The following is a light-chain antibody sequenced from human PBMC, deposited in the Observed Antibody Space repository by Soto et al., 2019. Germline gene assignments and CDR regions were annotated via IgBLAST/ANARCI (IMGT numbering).Light chain of an antibody. CDR2: LAS. J-gene: IGKJ1*01. CDR3: HQRQGWSRP. CDR1: QAVNTR. Sequence: EIVLTQSPATLSSFPGDRVTLSCRASQAVNTRLAWYQHKPGQAPRLLIYLASNRAAGVPARFSGSGSGTDFTLTISNVEPEDFAVDYCHQRQGWSRPFGQGTSVDI. V-gene: IGKV3D-11*01.